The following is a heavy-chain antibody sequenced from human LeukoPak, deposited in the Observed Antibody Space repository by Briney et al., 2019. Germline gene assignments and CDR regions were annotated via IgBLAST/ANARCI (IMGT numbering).Heavy chain of an antibody. CDR3: ASSASGRLRYYFDY. CDR1: GYSISSGYY. D-gene: IGHD3-10*01. V-gene: IGHV4-38-2*02. J-gene: IGHJ4*02. Sequence: SETLSLTCTVSGYSISSGYYWGWIRQPPGKGLEWIGSIYHSGSTYYNPSLKSRVTISVDTSKNQFSLKLSSVTAADTAVYYCASSASGRLRYYFDYWGQGTLVTVSS. CDR2: IYHSGST.